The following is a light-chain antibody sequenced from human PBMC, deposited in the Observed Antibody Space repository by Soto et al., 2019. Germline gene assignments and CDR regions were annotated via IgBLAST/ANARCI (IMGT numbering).Light chain of an antibody. CDR1: SSDY. CDR2: EVI. CDR3: TSYAGNNNLV. J-gene: IGLJ2*01. Sequence: QSVLTQPPSASGSPGQSVTISCTGTSSDYVSWYQQHPGKAPKLLIYEVIKRPSGVPDRFSGSKSGNTASLTVSGLRAEDEADYHCTSYAGNNNLVFGGGTKVTVL. V-gene: IGLV2-8*01.